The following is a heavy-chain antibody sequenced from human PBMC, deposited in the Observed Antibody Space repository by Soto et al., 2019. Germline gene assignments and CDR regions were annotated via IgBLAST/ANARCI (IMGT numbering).Heavy chain of an antibody. J-gene: IGHJ4*02. Sequence: QVQLVQSGAEVKKPGASVKVSCKASGYTFTSYAMHWVRQAPGQRLEWMGWINAGNGNTKYSQKFQGRVTITRDTSASTAYMELSSLRSEDTAVYYCAREGSYSLRYFDYWGQGTLATVSS. V-gene: IGHV1-3*01. D-gene: IGHD1-26*01. CDR3: AREGSYSLRYFDY. CDR1: GYTFTSYA. CDR2: INAGNGNT.